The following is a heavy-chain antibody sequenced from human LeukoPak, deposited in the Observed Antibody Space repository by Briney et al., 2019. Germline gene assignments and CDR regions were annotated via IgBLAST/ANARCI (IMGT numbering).Heavy chain of an antibody. J-gene: IGHJ4*02. CDR1: GFTFSSYS. Sequence: GGSLRLSCAASGFTFSSYSMNWVRQAPGKGLEWVSYISSSGSTIYYADSVKGRFTISRDNAKNSLYLQMNSLRAEDTAVYYCARGEAYYYDSSGYYSTYYFDYWGQGTLVTVSS. CDR2: ISSSGSTI. CDR3: ARGEAYYYDSSGYYSTYYFDY. D-gene: IGHD3-22*01. V-gene: IGHV3-48*04.